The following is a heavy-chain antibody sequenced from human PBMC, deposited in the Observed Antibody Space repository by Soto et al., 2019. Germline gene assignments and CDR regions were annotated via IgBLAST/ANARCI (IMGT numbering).Heavy chain of an antibody. D-gene: IGHD4-17*01. CDR3: ARDFGDYSFFFDY. CDR1: GGSISSYY. Sequence: PSETLSLTCTISGGSISSYYWNWIRQPPGKGLEWVGYIYYSGFTNYNPSLESRASISVDRSKNQFSLNLRSVTTADTAIYYCARDFGDYSFFFDYWGQGKLVTVSS. J-gene: IGHJ4*02. CDR2: IYYSGFT. V-gene: IGHV4-59*01.